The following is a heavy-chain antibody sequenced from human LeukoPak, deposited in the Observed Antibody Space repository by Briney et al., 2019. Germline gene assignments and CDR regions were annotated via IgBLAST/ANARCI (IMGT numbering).Heavy chain of an antibody. J-gene: IGHJ4*02. V-gene: IGHV3-30-3*01. D-gene: IGHD1-26*01. CDR2: ISYDGSNK. CDR3: ARDKVVGEYYFDY. CDR1: GFTFSSYA. Sequence: GGSLRLSCAASGFTFSSYAMHWVRQAPGKGLEWVAVISYDGSNKYYADSVKGQFTISRDNSKNTLYLQMNSLRAEDTAVYYCARDKVVGEYYFDYWGQGTLVTVSS.